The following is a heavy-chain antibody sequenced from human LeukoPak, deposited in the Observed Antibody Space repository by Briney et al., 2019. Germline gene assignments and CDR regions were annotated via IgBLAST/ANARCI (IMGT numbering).Heavy chain of an antibody. Sequence: GASVKVSCKASGYSFTGHYMHWVRQAPGQGLEWMGIINPSGGSTSYAQKFQGRVTMTRDMSTSTVYMELSSLRSEDTAVYYCARTTTVVKPPFDYWGQGTLVTVSS. D-gene: IGHD4-23*01. J-gene: IGHJ4*02. CDR2: INPSGGST. CDR3: ARTTTVVKPPFDY. CDR1: GYSFTGHY. V-gene: IGHV1-46*01.